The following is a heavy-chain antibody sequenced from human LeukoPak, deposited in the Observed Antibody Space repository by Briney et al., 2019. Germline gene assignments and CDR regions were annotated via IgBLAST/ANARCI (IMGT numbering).Heavy chain of an antibody. CDR1: GFTFSSYA. CDR2: ISYDGSNK. D-gene: IGHD6-19*01. CDR3: ARDSSGWYAGSFDY. Sequence: GRSLRLSCAASGFTFSSYAVHWVRQAPGKGLEWVAVISYDGSNKYYADSVKGRFTISRDNSKNTLYLQMNSLRAEDTAVYYCARDSSGWYAGSFDYWGQGTLVTVSS. J-gene: IGHJ4*02. V-gene: IGHV3-30*04.